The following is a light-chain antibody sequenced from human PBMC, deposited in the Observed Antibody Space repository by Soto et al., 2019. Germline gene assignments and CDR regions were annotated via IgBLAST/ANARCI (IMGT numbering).Light chain of an antibody. CDR2: EAS. CDR1: QTISSW. V-gene: IGKV1-5*03. CDR3: QQYNSYSAA. Sequence: IQMTQSPSTLSGSVGDRVTITCRASQTISSWLAWYQQKPGKAPKLLIYEASSLKSGVPSRFSGSGSGTEFTLTISSLQPDDFATYYCQQYNSYSAAFGQGTKVDIK. J-gene: IGKJ1*01.